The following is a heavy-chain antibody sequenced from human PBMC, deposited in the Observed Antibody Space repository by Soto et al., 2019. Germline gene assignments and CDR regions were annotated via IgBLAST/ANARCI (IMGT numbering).Heavy chain of an antibody. D-gene: IGHD5-12*01. CDR2: IIPILGIA. Sequence: QVQLVQSGAEVKKPGSSVKVSCKASGGTFSSYTISWVRQAPGQGLEWMGRIIPILGIANYAQKFQGRVTMTADKSTSTAYMALSSLRSEDTAGYYCARGQMATINRDDYWGQGTLVTVSS. CDR3: ARGQMATINRDDY. CDR1: GGTFSSYT. V-gene: IGHV1-69*02. J-gene: IGHJ4*02.